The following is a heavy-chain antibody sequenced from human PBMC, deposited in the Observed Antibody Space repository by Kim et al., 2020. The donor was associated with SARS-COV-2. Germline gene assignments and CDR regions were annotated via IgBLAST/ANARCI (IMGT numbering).Heavy chain of an antibody. D-gene: IGHD3-10*01. V-gene: IGHV3-7*03. CDR2: GSEK. J-gene: IGHJ4*02. CDR3: ARDMDTDY. Sequence: GSEKYYVDSGKGRFTISRDNAKNSLYLQMNSLRAEDTAVYYCARDMDTDYWGQGTLVTVSS.